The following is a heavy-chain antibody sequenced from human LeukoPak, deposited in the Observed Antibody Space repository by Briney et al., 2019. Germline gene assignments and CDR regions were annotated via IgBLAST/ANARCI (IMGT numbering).Heavy chain of an antibody. V-gene: IGHV3-30*02. J-gene: IGHJ6*03. D-gene: IGHD3-10*01. CDR3: AKDSAFYYIDV. Sequence: GGSLRLSCAASGFIFSSYGMHWVRQAPDKGLEWVAFIRYDGSRKYYADSVKGRFTISRDNSKNTLYLQMNSLRAEDTAMYYCAKDSAFYYIDVWGKGTTVIISS. CDR2: IRYDGSRK. CDR1: GFIFSSYG.